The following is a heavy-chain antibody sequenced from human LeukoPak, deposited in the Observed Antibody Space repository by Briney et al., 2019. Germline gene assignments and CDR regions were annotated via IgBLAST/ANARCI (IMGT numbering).Heavy chain of an antibody. CDR1: GFTFSSYG. CDR3: AKAIASLYYYDSSGYYYDAEAPFDY. Sequence: GSLRLSCAASGFTFSSYGMHWVRQAPGKGLEWVAVIWYDGSNKYYADSVKGRFTISRDNSKNTLYLQMNSLRAEDTAVYYCAKAIASLYYYDSSGYYYDAEAPFDYWGQGTLVTVSS. D-gene: IGHD3-22*01. J-gene: IGHJ4*02. CDR2: IWYDGSNK. V-gene: IGHV3-33*06.